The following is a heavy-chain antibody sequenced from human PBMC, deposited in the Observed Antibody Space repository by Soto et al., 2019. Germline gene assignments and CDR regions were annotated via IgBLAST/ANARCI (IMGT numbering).Heavy chain of an antibody. J-gene: IGHJ4*02. CDR1: GVPLSTGGEG. CDR2: IYWDHDQ. V-gene: IGHV2-5*02. D-gene: IGHD2-15*01. CDR3: AHMRAAKFDY. Sequence: SGPTMVNPTQTLTLTCNVSGVPLSTGGEGVGMFLPRPEKARGWLALIYWDHDQRSSPSLKRCLTTTKDTAKYQLVVSMSIMAPEDIATYYCAHMRAAKFDYWGQVTLVTFYS.